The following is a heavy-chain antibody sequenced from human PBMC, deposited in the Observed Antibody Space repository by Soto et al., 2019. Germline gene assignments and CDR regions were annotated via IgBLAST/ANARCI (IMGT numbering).Heavy chain of an antibody. Sequence: QVQLQESGPGLVKPSQTLSLTCTVSGGSISSGDYYWSWIRQHPGKGLECIGYIYYSGSTYYNPSLKGRVTISVDTSKNQFSLKLSSVTAADTAVYSCARWWSGSRQGFDPWGQGTLVTVSS. D-gene: IGHD3-3*01. CDR3: ARWWSGSRQGFDP. J-gene: IGHJ5*02. CDR1: GGSISSGDYY. CDR2: IYYSGST. V-gene: IGHV4-31*03.